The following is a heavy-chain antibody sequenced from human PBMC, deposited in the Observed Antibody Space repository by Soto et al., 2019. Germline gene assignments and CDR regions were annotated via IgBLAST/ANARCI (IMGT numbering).Heavy chain of an antibody. J-gene: IGHJ4*02. D-gene: IGHD2-15*01. CDR2: IRTISSAI. V-gene: IGHV3-48*02. CDR1: GFTFSDYP. CDR3: ARETPSFDA. Sequence: QLVESGGGLVQPGGSLRLSCAASGFTFSDYPMNWVRQAPGKGLEWVSSIRTISSAIYFADSVRGRFTISRDNARNSLYRQMTSLRDEDTAVYYCARETPSFDAWGQGTLGTVSS.